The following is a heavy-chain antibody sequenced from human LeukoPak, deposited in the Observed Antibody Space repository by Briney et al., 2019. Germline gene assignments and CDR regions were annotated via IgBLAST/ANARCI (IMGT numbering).Heavy chain of an antibody. Sequence: PGGSLRLSCTASGFTFSDYTMTWVRQAPGKGLEWVSAISGSSGSTYYADSVKGRFTISRDNSNNTLYLQMNSLRAEDTAVYYCAKGYNWKSEYPGVTHYWGQGTLVTVSS. CDR1: GFTFSDYT. D-gene: IGHD1-20*01. CDR2: ISGSSGST. V-gene: IGHV3-23*01. CDR3: AKGYNWKSEYPGVTHY. J-gene: IGHJ4*02.